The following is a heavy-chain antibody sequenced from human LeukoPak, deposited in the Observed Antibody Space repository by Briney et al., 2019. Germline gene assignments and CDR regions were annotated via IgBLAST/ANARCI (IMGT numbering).Heavy chain of an antibody. J-gene: IGHJ6*02. Sequence: GGSLRLSCAASGFTFSDFAMNWVRQAPGKGLEWVSSISTSSSYIHYADSVKGRFTISRDNAKNSLYLQMNSLRAEDTAVYYCATGGYSSSYGMDVWGQGTTVTVSS. D-gene: IGHD6-6*01. V-gene: IGHV3-21*01. CDR2: ISTSSSYI. CDR3: ATGGYSSSYGMDV. CDR1: GFTFSDFA.